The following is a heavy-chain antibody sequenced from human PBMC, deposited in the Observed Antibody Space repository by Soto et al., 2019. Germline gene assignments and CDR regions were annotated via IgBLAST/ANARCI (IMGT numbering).Heavy chain of an antibody. Sequence: QVQLQESGPGLVKPSQTLSLTCTVSRSLISSGNDHWGWIRQHPGKGLEWIGYVSNSGTPYYTPSLRSRVNISLDTTQNPFSLNVSSVTAADTAVYYCARRYDWTGGGCFDYWGQGTLVTVSS. CDR2: VSNSGTP. V-gene: IGHV4-31*03. J-gene: IGHJ4*02. CDR1: RSLISSGNDH. D-gene: IGHD1-1*01. CDR3: ARRYDWTGGGCFDY.